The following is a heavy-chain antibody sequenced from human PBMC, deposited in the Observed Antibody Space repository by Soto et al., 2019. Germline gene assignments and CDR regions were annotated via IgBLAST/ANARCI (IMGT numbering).Heavy chain of an antibody. D-gene: IGHD7-27*01. J-gene: IGHJ4*02. Sequence: QLQLQESGPGLVKPSETLSLTCTVSGGSISSSSYYWGWIRQPPGKGLEWIGSIYYSGSTYYNPSLKSRVTISVDTSKNQFSLKLSSVTAADTAVYYCARTGVRCWAFDYWGQGTLVTVSS. V-gene: IGHV4-39*01. CDR2: IYYSGST. CDR3: ARTGVRCWAFDY. CDR1: GGSISSSSYY.